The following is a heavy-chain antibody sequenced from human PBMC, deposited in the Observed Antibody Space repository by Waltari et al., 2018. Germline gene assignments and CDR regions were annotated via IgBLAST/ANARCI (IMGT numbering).Heavy chain of an antibody. CDR3: ARRHDILTGSSTRRLYYYGMDV. CDR2: INHSGST. V-gene: IGHV4-34*01. Sequence: QVQLQQWGAGLLKPSETLSLTCAVYGGSFSGYYWSWIRQPPGKGLEWIGEINHSGSTNYNPALKSRVTISVDTSKNQFSLKLSSVTAADTAVYYCARRHDILTGSSTRRLYYYGMDVWGQGTTVTVSS. J-gene: IGHJ6*02. D-gene: IGHD3-9*01. CDR1: GGSFSGYY.